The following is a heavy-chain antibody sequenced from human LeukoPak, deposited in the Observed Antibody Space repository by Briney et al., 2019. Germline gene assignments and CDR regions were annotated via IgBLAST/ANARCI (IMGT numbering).Heavy chain of an antibody. CDR1: GGSFTGYY. D-gene: IGHD2-2*02. J-gene: IGHJ3*02. CDR2: IAHTGST. V-gene: IGHV4-34*01. CDR3: ASADCSSTSCYNDAFDI. Sequence: SETLSLTCAVYGGSFTGYYWTWIRQPPGKGLECIGEIAHTGSTNYNPSLKSRVTISMDTSRNEFSLQLTSLTAADTAVYYCASADCSSTSCYNDAFDIWGQGTMVTVSS.